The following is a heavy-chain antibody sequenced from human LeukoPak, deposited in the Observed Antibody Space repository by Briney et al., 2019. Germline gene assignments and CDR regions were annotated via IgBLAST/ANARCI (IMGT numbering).Heavy chain of an antibody. CDR3: ARHYGP. CDR1: GGSIRSSYYY. Sequence: SETLSLTCTVSGGSIRSSYYYWGWIRQPPGKGLEWIGSIYDSGSTYYNPSLKSRVTISVDTSKNQFSLKLNSVTAADTAMYYCARHYGPWGQGTLVTVSS. J-gene: IGHJ5*02. CDR2: IYDSGST. V-gene: IGHV4-39*01. D-gene: IGHD3-10*01.